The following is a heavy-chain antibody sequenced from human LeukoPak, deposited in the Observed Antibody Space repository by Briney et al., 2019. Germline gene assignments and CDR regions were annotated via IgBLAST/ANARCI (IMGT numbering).Heavy chain of an antibody. V-gene: IGHV4-4*07. CDR3: ARDPPYDSSGYDDFDY. CDR2: IYTSGST. CDR1: GGSISSYY. Sequence: SETLSLTCTVSGGSISSYYWSWIRQPAGKGLEWIGRIYTSGSTNYNPSLKSRVTMSVDTSKNQSSLKLSSVTAADTAVYYCARDPPYDSSGYDDFDYWGQGTLVTVSS. J-gene: IGHJ4*02. D-gene: IGHD3-22*01.